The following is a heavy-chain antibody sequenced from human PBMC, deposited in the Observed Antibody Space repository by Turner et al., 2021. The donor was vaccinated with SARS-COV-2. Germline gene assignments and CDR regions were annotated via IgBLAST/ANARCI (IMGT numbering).Heavy chain of an antibody. CDR1: GFTFSSYE. J-gene: IGHJ5*02. CDR3: ARAASFLNWFDP. CDR2: ISSSGSTI. Sequence: EVQLVESGGGLVQPGGSLRLSCADSGFTFSSYEMNWVRQGAGKGLEWVSYISSSGSTIYYADSVKGRFTSSRDNAKNSLYLQMNSLRAEDTAIYYCARAASFLNWFDPWGQGTLVTVSS. V-gene: IGHV3-48*03.